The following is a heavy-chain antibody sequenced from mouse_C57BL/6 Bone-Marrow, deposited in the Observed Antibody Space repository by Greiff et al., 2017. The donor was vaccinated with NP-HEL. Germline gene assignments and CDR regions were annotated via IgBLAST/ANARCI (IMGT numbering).Heavy chain of an antibody. D-gene: IGHD2-13*01. V-gene: IGHV5-4*01. Sequence: EVMLVESGGGLVKPGGSLKLSCAASGFTFSSYAMSWVRQTPEKRLEWVATISDGGSYTYYPDNVKGRFTISRDNAKNNLYLQMSHLKSEDTAMYYCAGDDYRWGQGTLVTVSA. CDR3: AGDDYR. CDR1: GFTFSSYA. CDR2: ISDGGSYT. J-gene: IGHJ3*01.